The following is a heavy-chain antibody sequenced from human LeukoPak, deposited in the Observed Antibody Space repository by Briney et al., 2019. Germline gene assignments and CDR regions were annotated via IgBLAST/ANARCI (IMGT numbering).Heavy chain of an antibody. D-gene: IGHD2-2*01. CDR3: ARGVVVPAAQAVADIKFYYYGIDV. V-gene: IGHV3-21*01. CDR2: ISSSSSYI. CDR1: GFTFSSYS. J-gene: IGHJ6*04. Sequence: GGSLRLSCAASGFTFSSYSMNWVRRAPGKGLEWVSSISSSSSYIYYADSVKGRFTISRDNAKNSLYLQMNSLRAEDTAVYYCARGVVVPAAQAVADIKFYYYGIDVWGKGTTVTVSS.